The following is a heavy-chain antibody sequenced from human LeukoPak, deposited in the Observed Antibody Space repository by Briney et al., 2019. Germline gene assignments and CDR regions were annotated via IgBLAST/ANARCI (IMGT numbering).Heavy chain of an antibody. Sequence: PSETLSLTCTVPGGSISSYYWSWIRQPPGKGLEWIGYVYYSGSTNYNPTLKSRVTISVDTSKNQFSLKLSSVTAADTAVYYCARDRTSYGSGSYSDYWGQGTLVTVSS. V-gene: IGHV4-59*12. D-gene: IGHD3-10*01. CDR3: ARDRTSYGSGSYSDY. CDR1: GGSISSYY. J-gene: IGHJ4*02. CDR2: VYYSGST.